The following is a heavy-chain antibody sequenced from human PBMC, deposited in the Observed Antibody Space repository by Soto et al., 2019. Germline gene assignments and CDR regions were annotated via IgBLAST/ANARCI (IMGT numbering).Heavy chain of an antibody. CDR1: GFTFSSYW. CDR2: INPDGSAK. D-gene: IGHD2-8*02. V-gene: IGHV3-7*01. Sequence: EVQLVESGGGLVQPGGPLRLSCAASGFTFSSYWMTWLRQAPGKGLEWVANINPDGSAKYYVDSVKGRFTISRDNAKNSLYLQMNSLRVEDTAVYYCAAPPTGNVYCNHWGQGALVTVSS. CDR3: AAPPTGNVYCNH. J-gene: IGHJ1*01.